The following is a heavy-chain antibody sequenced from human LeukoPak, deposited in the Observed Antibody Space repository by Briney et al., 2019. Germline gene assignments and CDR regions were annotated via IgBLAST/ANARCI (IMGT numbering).Heavy chain of an antibody. J-gene: IGHJ4*02. CDR1: GYTFTSYG. CDR2: ISAYNGNT. Sequence: ASVKVSCKASGYTFTSYGISWVRQAPGQGLEWMGWISAYNGNTNYAQKLQGRVTMTRDMSTSTVYMELSSLRSEDTAVYYCARDDPNIWNRGAFDYWGQGTLVTVSS. D-gene: IGHD1-1*01. V-gene: IGHV1-18*01. CDR3: ARDDPNIWNRGAFDY.